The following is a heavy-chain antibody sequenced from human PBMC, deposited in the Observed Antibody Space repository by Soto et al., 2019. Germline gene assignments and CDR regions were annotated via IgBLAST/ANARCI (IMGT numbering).Heavy chain of an antibody. J-gene: IGHJ4*02. Sequence: QVQLVQSGAEVKKPGASMKVSCKASGYTFTSHGISWVRQAPGQELERMGGNNVYNGDTNYARKCQGRVSMTADSSTNTAYLDLRSLRSDDTAVYYCARDALGGPLLATIHFDQWGQGTLV. D-gene: IGHD5-12*01. V-gene: IGHV1-18*04. CDR2: NNVYNGDT. CDR1: GYTFTSHG. CDR3: ARDALGGPLLATIHFDQ.